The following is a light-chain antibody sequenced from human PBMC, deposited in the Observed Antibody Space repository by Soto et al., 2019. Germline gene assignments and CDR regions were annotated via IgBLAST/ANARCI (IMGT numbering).Light chain of an antibody. Sequence: QSVLTQPPSASGTPGQRVTISCSGSSSNIGSKAVTWYQQLPGTAPKLLIYNNIERPSGVPDRFSGSKSGTSASLAISGLQAEDEADYYCGAWDVSLNGYVFGLGTKLTVL. CDR1: SSNIGSKA. CDR3: GAWDVSLNGYV. J-gene: IGLJ1*01. V-gene: IGLV1-44*01. CDR2: NNI.